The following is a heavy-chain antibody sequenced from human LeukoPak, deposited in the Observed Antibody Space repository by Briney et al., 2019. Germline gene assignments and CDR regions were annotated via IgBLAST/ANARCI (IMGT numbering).Heavy chain of an antibody. CDR2: ISCDGFNK. Sequence: AGGSLRLSCAASAFTFTSYGMHWVRQAPGKGLEWVSVISCDGFNKYYADSVKGRFTISRDNSKNTLYLQMNSLGAQDTAVYYCAKDMRPGNSYGYGSAFDYWGQGTLVTVSS. J-gene: IGHJ4*02. V-gene: IGHV3-30*18. CDR3: AKDMRPGNSYGYGSAFDY. CDR1: AFTFTSYG. D-gene: IGHD5-18*01.